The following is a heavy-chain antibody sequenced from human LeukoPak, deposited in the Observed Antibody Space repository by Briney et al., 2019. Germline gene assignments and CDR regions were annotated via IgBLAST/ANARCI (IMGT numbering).Heavy chain of an antibody. V-gene: IGHV3-72*01. Sequence: GGSLILSCAASGFTLSDHYIDWVRQAPGKGLEWVGRSGNKADRYTTEYAASVTGRFTISRDDSKNSLYLQMNSLKTEDTAVYHCSRGYSGVSVYAFDIWGQGTMVTVSS. CDR2: SGNKADRYTT. CDR1: GFTLSDHY. D-gene: IGHD1-26*01. J-gene: IGHJ3*02. CDR3: SRGYSGVSVYAFDI.